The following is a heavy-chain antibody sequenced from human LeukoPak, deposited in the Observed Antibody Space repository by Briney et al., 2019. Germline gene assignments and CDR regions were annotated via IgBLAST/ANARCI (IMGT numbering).Heavy chain of an antibody. CDR1: GFTFSSYW. Sequence: GGSLRLSCAASGFTFSSYWMRWVRQAPGKGVVWVSRINSDGSSTIYADSVKGRFTISRDNAKNTLYLQMNSLRAEDTAVYYCARVAWELPADYWGQGTLVTVSS. CDR3: ARVAWELPADY. D-gene: IGHD1-26*01. J-gene: IGHJ4*02. V-gene: IGHV3-74*01. CDR2: INSDGSST.